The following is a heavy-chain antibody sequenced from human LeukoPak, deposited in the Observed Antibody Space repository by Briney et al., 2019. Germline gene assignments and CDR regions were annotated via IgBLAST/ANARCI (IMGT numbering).Heavy chain of an antibody. D-gene: IGHD3-16*01. Sequence: PGRSLRLSCAASGFTFSSYGMHWVRQAPGKGLEGVAVIWCDGSNKYYADSVKGRFTISRDNSKNTLYLQMNSLRAEDTAVYYCAKEGFYDIWLDIWGQGTMVTVSS. J-gene: IGHJ3*02. CDR3: AKEGFYDIWLDI. V-gene: IGHV3-33*06. CDR2: IWCDGSNK. CDR1: GFTFSSYG.